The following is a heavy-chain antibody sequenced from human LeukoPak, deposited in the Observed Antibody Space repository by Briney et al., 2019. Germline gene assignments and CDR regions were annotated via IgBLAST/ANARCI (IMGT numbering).Heavy chain of an antibody. J-gene: IGHJ4*02. V-gene: IGHV3-21*01. CDR2: ISSSSSYI. D-gene: IGHD6-13*01. CDR1: GFTFSSYS. CDR3: ARIAAAGTSSGLYDY. Sequence: GGSLRLSCAAPGFTFSSYSMNWVRQAPGKELEWVLSISSSSSYIYYADSVKGRFTISRDNAKNSLYLQMNSLRAEDTAVYYCARIAAAGTSSGLYDYWGQGTLVTVSS.